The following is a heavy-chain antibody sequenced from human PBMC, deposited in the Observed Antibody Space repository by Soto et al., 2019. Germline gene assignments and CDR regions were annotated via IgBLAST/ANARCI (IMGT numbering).Heavy chain of an antibody. V-gene: IGHV1-18*03. CDR2: INAYNGNT. J-gene: IGHJ3*02. CDR3: VRLPLITMIVVVITTRSPYDAFDI. D-gene: IGHD3-22*01. CDR1: GYTFTSYG. Sequence: ASVKVSCKASGYTFTSYGISWVRQAPGQGLEWMGWINAYNGNTNYAQKLRGRVTITSDRSVSTAYMELSSLRSEDMVVYSCVRLPLITMIVVVITTRSPYDAFDICGQGTMVTVSS.